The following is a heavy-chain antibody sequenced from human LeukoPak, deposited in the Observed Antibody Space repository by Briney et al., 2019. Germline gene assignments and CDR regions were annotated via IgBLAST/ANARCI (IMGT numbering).Heavy chain of an antibody. D-gene: IGHD1-26*01. CDR2: INHSGST. J-gene: IGHJ4*02. V-gene: IGHV4-39*07. CDR1: SDSINSSNYY. Sequence: SETLSLTCTISSDSINSSNYYWGWIRQPPGKGLEWIGEINHSGSTNYNPSLKSRVTISVDTSKNQFSLKLSSVTAADTAVYYCARGGGSYYNDYWGQGTLVTVSS. CDR3: ARGGGSYYNDY.